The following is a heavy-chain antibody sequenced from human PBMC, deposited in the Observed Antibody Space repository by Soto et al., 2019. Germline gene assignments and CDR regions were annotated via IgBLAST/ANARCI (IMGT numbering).Heavy chain of an antibody. CDR3: ARGYCSGGSCYTGWFDP. J-gene: IGHJ5*02. CDR2: ISGYNGNT. Sequence: QVQLVQSGAEVKKPGASVRVSCKASGYTFTSYGISWVRQAPGQGLEWMGWISGYNGNTNYAQKLQGTVTMTKDTSTSTANMELRSLRSDDTAVYYCARGYCSGGSCYTGWFDPWGQGTLVTVSS. D-gene: IGHD2-15*01. CDR1: GYTFTSYG. V-gene: IGHV1-18*01.